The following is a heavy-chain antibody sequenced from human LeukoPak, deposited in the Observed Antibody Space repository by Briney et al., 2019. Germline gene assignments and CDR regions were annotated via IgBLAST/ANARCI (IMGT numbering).Heavy chain of an antibody. CDR2: ISGSGGST. J-gene: IGHJ4*02. D-gene: IGHD2-2*01. V-gene: IGHV3-23*01. CDR1: GFTFSSYA. CDR3: AKDSCSSTSCRGYFDY. Sequence: PGGSLRLSCAASGFTFSSYAMSWVRQAPGKGLERVSAISGSGGSTYYADSVKSRFTISRDNSKNTLYLQMNSLRAEDTAVYYCAKDSCSSTSCRGYFDYWGQGTLVTVSS.